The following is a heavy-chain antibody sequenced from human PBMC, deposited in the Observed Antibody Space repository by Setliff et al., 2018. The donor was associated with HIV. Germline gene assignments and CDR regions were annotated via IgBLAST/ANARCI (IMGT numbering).Heavy chain of an antibody. Sequence: GGSLRLSCAASGFVFRNYNMNWVRQAPGKELEWVSSVSSDGRYIYYADSVRGRFTISRDDAKSSLYLQMYSLRAEDTAIYYCARDRASSAYYSHFDYWGQGNMVTVSS. V-gene: IGHV3-21*06. CDR1: GFVFRNYN. J-gene: IGHJ4*02. D-gene: IGHD3-22*01. CDR3: ARDRASSAYYSHFDY. CDR2: VSSDGRYI.